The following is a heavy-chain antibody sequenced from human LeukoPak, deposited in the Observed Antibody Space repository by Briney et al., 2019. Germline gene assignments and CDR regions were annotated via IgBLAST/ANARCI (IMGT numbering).Heavy chain of an antibody. D-gene: IGHD1-26*01. J-gene: IGHJ4*01. V-gene: IGHV4-59*08. CDR3: AKSGGYGLIDY. CDR1: GGSISSYY. CDR2: IYYSGST. Sequence: SETLSLTCTVSGGSISSYYWSWIRQPPGKGLEWIGYIYYSGSTNYNPSLKSRVTISVDTSKNQVSLKLNSVTAADSAMYYCAKSGGYGLIDYWGQGTLVTVSS.